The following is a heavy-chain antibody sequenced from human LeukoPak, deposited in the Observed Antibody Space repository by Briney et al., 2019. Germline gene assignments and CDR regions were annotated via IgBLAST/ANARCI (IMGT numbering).Heavy chain of an antibody. J-gene: IGHJ4*02. CDR2: ISDTGSSI. CDR1: GFTLSSYE. CDR3: ARDQGTAMAPYYFDY. V-gene: IGHV3-48*03. Sequence: GGSLRLSCAASGFTLSSYEMNWVRQAPGKGLEWVSYISDTGSSIYYADSVKGRFTIFRDNAKDSLYLQMNSLRVEDTAIYYCARDQGTAMAPYYFDYWGQGTLVTVSS. D-gene: IGHD5-18*01.